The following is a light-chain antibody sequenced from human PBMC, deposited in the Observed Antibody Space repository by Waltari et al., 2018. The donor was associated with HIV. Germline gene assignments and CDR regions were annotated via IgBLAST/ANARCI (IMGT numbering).Light chain of an antibody. CDR3: HQCFTSPWT. CDR2: AAT. V-gene: IGKV3-20*01. J-gene: IGKJ1*01. CDR1: QSVSSNY. Sequence: EVLLTQSPGTLSLSPGERATLSYRASQSVSSNYLAWYQQKPGQAPRLLIHAATSRATGTPDRFSGSGSGTDFTLTISRLEPEDFAVYYCHQCFTSPWTFGQGTRVEVK.